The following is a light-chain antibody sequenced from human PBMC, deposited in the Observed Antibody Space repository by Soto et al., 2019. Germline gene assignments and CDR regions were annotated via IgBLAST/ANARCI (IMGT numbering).Light chain of an antibody. CDR1: ETVSRSY. J-gene: IGKJ2*01. CDR3: QQFVESPFT. V-gene: IGKV3-20*01. CDR2: DAS. Sequence: EIVLTQSPGTMSLSPGQRATLSCRASETVSRSYLAWYQQTPGQAPRLLIYDASRRATGIPDRFSGSGSGTDFSLTISRLEAEDFAVYYCQQFVESPFTFGQGTKLEIK.